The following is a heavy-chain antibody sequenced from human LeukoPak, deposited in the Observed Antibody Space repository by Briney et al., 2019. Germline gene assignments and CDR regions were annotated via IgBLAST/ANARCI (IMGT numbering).Heavy chain of an antibody. V-gene: IGHV4-34*01. J-gene: IGHJ4*02. CDR3: ARVELIAVAAFDY. CDR2: INHSGST. Sequence: SETLSLTCAVYGGSFSGYYWSWIRQPPGKGLEWIGEINHSGSTNYNPSLKSQVTISVDTSKNQFSLKLSSVTAADTAVYYCARVELIAVAAFDYWGQGTLVTVSS. D-gene: IGHD6-19*01. CDR1: GGSFSGYY.